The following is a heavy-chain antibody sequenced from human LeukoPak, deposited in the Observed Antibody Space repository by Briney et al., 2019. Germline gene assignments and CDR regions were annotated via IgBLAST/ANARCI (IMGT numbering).Heavy chain of an antibody. Sequence: GGSLRLSCAASGFSLSSYGMTWVRQAPGKGLEWVSTLSDRGGGTYYADSVKGRFTISRDNAKNSLYLQMNSLRAEDTTVYYCAELGITMIGGVWAKGTTVTVSS. J-gene: IGHJ6*04. CDR3: AELGITMIGGV. D-gene: IGHD3-10*02. V-gene: IGHV3-23*01. CDR2: LSDRGGGT. CDR1: GFSLSSYG.